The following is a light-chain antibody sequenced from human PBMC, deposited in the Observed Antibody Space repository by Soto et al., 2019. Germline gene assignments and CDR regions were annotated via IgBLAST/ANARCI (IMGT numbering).Light chain of an antibody. V-gene: IGKV1-5*01. J-gene: IGKJ4*01. CDR2: DAS. Sequence: DVQMTQSPSTLSASVGDRVTITCRASQSISSWLAWYQQKPGKAPKLLIYDASSLESGVPSRFSGSGSGTEFTLTISSLQSEDIATYYCQQYDNLPLTFGGGTKVDIK. CDR3: QQYDNLPLT. CDR1: QSISSW.